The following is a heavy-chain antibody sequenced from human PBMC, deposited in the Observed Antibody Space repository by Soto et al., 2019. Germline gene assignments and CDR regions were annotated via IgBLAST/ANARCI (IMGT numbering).Heavy chain of an antibody. CDR1: GGSISSYY. V-gene: IGHV4-59*01. CDR3: ARVPLYYDILTGYSAADAFDI. J-gene: IGHJ3*02. CDR2: IYYSGST. Sequence: PSETLSLTCTVSGGSISSYYWSWIRQPPGKGLEWIGYIYYSGSTNYNPSLKSRVTISVDTSKNHFSLKLSSVTAADTAVYYCARVPLYYDILTGYSAADAFDIWGQGTMVTVSS. D-gene: IGHD3-9*01.